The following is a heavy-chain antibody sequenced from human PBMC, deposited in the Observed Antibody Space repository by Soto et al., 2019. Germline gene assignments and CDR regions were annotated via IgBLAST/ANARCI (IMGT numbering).Heavy chain of an antibody. J-gene: IGHJ4*02. Sequence: SETLSLTCTVSGGSISSSSYYWGWIRQPPGKGLEWIGSIYYSGSTYYNPSLKSRVTISVDTSKNQFSLKLSSVTAADTAVYYCANSFGVVVHYFDYWGQGTLVTVSS. CDR1: GGSISSSSYY. V-gene: IGHV4-39*01. CDR2: IYYSGST. D-gene: IGHD3-3*01. CDR3: ANSFGVVVHYFDY.